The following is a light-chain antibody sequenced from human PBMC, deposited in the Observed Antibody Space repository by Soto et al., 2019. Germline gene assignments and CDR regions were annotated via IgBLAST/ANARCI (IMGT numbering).Light chain of an antibody. CDR1: QTISSW. CDR2: KAS. CDR3: QHYNSYSVA. J-gene: IGKJ1*01. Sequence: EIQRTQWPSTLSGSVGDRVTITCRASQTISSWLAWYQQKPGKAPKLLTYKASTLKSGVPSRFSGSGSGTEFTLTISSLQPDDFATYYCQHYNSYSVAFGQGTKVDI. V-gene: IGKV1-5*03.